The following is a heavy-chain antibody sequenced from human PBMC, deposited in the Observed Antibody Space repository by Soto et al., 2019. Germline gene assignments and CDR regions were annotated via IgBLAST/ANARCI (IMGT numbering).Heavy chain of an antibody. CDR2: IYYSGST. CDR3: ARATIDYYDSSGYFDY. CDR1: GGSISSYY. V-gene: IGHV4-59*01. Sequence: KTSETLSLTCTVSGGSISSYYWSWIRQPPGKGLEWIGYIYYSGSTNYNPSLKSRVTISVDTSKNQFSLKLSSVTAADTAVYYCARATIDYYDSSGYFDYWGQGTLVTVS. D-gene: IGHD3-22*01. J-gene: IGHJ4*02.